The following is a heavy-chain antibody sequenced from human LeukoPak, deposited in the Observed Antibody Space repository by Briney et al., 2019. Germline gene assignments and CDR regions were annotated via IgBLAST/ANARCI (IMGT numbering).Heavy chain of an antibody. J-gene: IGHJ6*03. CDR1: GFTFSSYW. Sequence: GGSLRLSCAASGFTFSSYWMSWVRQAPGKGLEWVANIKQDGSEKYYVDSVKGRFTISRDNAKNSLYLQMNSLRAEDTAVYYCARDFTYYDFWSGYYTPFGYYYYYMDVWGKGTTVTVSS. CDR3: ARDFTYYDFWSGYYTPFGYYYYYMDV. V-gene: IGHV3-7*01. CDR2: IKQDGSEK. D-gene: IGHD3-3*01.